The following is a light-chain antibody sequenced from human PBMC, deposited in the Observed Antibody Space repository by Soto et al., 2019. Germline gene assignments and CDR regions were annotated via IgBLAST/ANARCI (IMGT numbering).Light chain of an antibody. J-gene: IGLJ1*01. Sequence: QSVLTQPASVSGSPGQSITISCTGTSSDVGGCNYVSWYQHHPGKAPKLIIYGVSNRPSGVSNRFSGSKSGNTASLTISGLQPEDEADYYCSSYTTSNTRQIVFGTGTKVTVL. CDR1: SSDVGGCNY. CDR3: SSYTTSNTRQIV. V-gene: IGLV2-14*03. CDR2: GVS.